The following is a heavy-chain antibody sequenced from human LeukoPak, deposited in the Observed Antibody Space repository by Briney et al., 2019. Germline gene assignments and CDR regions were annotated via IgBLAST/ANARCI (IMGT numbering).Heavy chain of an antibody. V-gene: IGHV4-38-2*02. Sequence: SETLSLTCTVSGYSISSGYYWGWIRPPPGKGLEWIGIIYHSGSTYYNPSLKSRVTISGDTSKNQFSLKLSSVTAADTAVYYCARQTGSGLFILLGGQGTLVTVSS. CDR3: ARQTGSGLFILL. CDR2: IYHSGST. J-gene: IGHJ4*02. CDR1: GYSISSGYY. D-gene: IGHD3/OR15-3a*01.